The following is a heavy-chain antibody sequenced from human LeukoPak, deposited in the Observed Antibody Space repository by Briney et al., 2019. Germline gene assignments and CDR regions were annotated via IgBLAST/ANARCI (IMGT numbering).Heavy chain of an antibody. J-gene: IGHJ4*02. D-gene: IGHD1-26*01. CDR1: GYTFTGYY. CDR3: ARVWFRWELPFDY. CDR2: INPNSGGT. V-gene: IGHV1-2*02. Sequence: ASVKVSCKASGYTFTGYYMHWVRQAPGQGLEWMGWINPNSGGTNYAQKFQGRVTMTRDTSISTAYMELSRLRSDDTAVYYCARVWFRWELPFDYWGQGTLVTVSS.